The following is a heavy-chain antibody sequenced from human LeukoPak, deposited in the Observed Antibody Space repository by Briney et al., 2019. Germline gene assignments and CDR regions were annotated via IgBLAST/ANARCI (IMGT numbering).Heavy chain of an antibody. CDR1: GYTFTGYY. V-gene: IGHV1-2*02. J-gene: IGHJ4*02. CDR2: INPNSGGT. CDR3: AILDYGGNPHYFDY. D-gene: IGHD4-23*01. Sequence: ASVKVSCKASGYTFTGYYMHWVRQAPGQGLEWMGWINPNSGGTNYAQKFQGRVTMTGDTSISTAYMELSRLRSDDTAVYYCAILDYGGNPHYFDYWGQGTLVTVSS.